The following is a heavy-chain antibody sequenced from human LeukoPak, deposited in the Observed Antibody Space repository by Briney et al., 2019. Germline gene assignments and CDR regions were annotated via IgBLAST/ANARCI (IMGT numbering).Heavy chain of an antibody. J-gene: IGHJ6*03. CDR2: IKKDGSEK. D-gene: IGHD2-15*01. V-gene: IGHV3-7*01. Sequence: GGSLRLSCAASGFTFSSYWMSWVRQAPGKGLEWVANIKKDGSEKYYVDSVKGRFTISRDNAKNSLYLQMNSLRAEDTAVYYCARRRKIVVVVGTTRTHRDYYMNVWGKGPTVTVSS. CDR3: ARRRKIVVVVGTTRTHRDYYMNV. CDR1: GFTFSSYW.